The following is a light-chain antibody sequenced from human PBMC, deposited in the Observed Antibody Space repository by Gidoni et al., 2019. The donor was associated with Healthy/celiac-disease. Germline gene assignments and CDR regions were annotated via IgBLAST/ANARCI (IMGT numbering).Light chain of an antibody. Sequence: AIRMTQSPSSFSASTGDRVTITCRASQGISSYLAWYQQKPGKAPKLLLYAASILQSGVPSRFSGSGSGTDFTLTISCLQSEDFATYYCQQYYSYPRTFGQGTKVEIK. CDR1: QGISSY. CDR2: AAS. CDR3: QQYYSYPRT. J-gene: IGKJ1*01. V-gene: IGKV1-8*01.